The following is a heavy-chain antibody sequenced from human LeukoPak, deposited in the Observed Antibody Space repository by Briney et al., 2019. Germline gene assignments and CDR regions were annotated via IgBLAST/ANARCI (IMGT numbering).Heavy chain of an antibody. CDR2: IYTSGST. V-gene: IGHV4-59*10. CDR1: GGSFSGYY. Sequence: SETLSLTCAVYGGSFSGYYWSWIRQPAGKGLEWIGRIYTSGSTNYNPSLKSRVTMSVDTSKNQFSLKLSSVTAADTAVYYCARALWSGEYYYGMDVWGQGTTVTVSS. CDR3: ARALWSGEYYYGMDV. D-gene: IGHD3-3*01. J-gene: IGHJ6*02.